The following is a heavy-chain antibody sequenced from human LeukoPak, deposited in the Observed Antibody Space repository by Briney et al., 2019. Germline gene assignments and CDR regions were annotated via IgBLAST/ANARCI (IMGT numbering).Heavy chain of an antibody. J-gene: IGHJ3*02. V-gene: IGHV4-31*03. CDR2: IYYSGST. Sequence: SETVSLTCTVSGGSISCGGYSWSWIRQHPGKGLEWIGYIYYSGSTYYNPSLKSRVTISVDTSKNQFSLKLSSVAAADTAVYYCARGRGYVWGSYRAPDAFDIWGQGTMVTVSS. D-gene: IGHD3-16*02. CDR1: GGSISCGGYS. CDR3: ARGRGYVWGSYRAPDAFDI.